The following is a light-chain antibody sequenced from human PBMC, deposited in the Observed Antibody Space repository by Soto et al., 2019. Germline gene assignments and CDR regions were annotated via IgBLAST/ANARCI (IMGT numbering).Light chain of an antibody. CDR2: DNS. CDR1: SSNIGAGYD. J-gene: IGLJ2*01. CDR3: QSYDSSLSGYVV. V-gene: IGLV1-40*01. Sequence: QSVLTQPPSVSGAPGQRVTISCTGSSSNIGAGYDVHWYQQLPGTAPKLLIYDNSNRPSGVPDRFSGSKSGTSASLAITGLQAEDEADYYCQSYDSSLSGYVVFGGGTK.